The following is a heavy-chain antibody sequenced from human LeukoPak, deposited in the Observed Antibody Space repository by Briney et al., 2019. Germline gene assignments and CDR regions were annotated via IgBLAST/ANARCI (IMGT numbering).Heavy chain of an antibody. CDR1: GFNFINNN. J-gene: IGHJ4*02. CDR3: AKDFRWSFHY. V-gene: IGHV3-30*02. Sequence: GSLRLSCAASGFNFINNNMHWVRQAPGQGLEWLAFIEHNGASKKYADSVRGRFTISRDNSNSMLYLEMNSLRNEDTAVYYCAKDFRWSFHYWGQGTLVTVSS. CDR2: IEHNGASK. D-gene: IGHD3-3*01.